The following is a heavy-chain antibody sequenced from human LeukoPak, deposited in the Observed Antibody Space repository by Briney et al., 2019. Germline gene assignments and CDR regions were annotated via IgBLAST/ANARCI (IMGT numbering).Heavy chain of an antibody. CDR3: ARRSAESFDY. Sequence: SETLSLTCTVSGGSISSGSYYWSWIRQPAGKGLEWIGRIYTSGSTNYNPSLKSRVTISVDTSKNQFSLKLSSVTAADTAVYYCARRSAESFDYWGQGTLVTVSS. V-gene: IGHV4-61*02. CDR2: IYTSGST. CDR1: GGSISSGSYY. J-gene: IGHJ4*02.